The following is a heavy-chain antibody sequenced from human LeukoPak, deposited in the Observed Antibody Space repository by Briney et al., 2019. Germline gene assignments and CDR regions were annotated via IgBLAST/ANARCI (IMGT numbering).Heavy chain of an antibody. CDR3: ASLAVAGLSEGY. D-gene: IGHD6-19*01. Sequence: SETLSLTCTVSGGSISSDSYYWAWIRQPPGKGLEWIASICYSGSTYYNPSLKSRVTISVDTSRNQFSLKLSSVTAADTAVYYCASLAVAGLSEGYWGQGTLVIVSS. CDR1: GGSISSDSYY. CDR2: ICYSGST. J-gene: IGHJ4*02. V-gene: IGHV4-39*01.